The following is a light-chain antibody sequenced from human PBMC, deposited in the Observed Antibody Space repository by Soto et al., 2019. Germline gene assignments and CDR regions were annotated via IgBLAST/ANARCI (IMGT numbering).Light chain of an antibody. CDR1: QSVSSTY. CDR2: GAS. Sequence: ELVVTQSPGTPSLSPGERATLSCRASQSVSSTYLAWYQQKPGQAPRLLIYGASSRATGIPDRFSGSGSGTEFTLTISRLEPEDVAVYYCQQYGGSPRTFGQGTKVDIK. CDR3: QQYGGSPRT. V-gene: IGKV3-20*01. J-gene: IGKJ1*01.